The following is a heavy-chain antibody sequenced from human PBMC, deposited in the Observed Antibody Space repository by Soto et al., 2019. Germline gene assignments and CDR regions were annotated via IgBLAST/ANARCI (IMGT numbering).Heavy chain of an antibody. CDR1: GGSVSSGSNY. Sequence: ETLSLSCSVSGGSVSSGSNYWSWIRQPPGKGLEWIGYIYYSGSTNYNPSLKSRVTISVDTSKNQFSLKLSSVTAADTAVYYCARDSLLWCGEPSSFDYWGQGTLVTVSS. CDR2: IYYSGST. D-gene: IGHD3-10*01. CDR3: ARDSLLWCGEPSSFDY. J-gene: IGHJ4*02. V-gene: IGHV4-61*01.